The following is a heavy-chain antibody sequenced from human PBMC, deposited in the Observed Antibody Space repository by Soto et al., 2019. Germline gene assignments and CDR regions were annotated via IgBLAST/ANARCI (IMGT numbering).Heavy chain of an antibody. J-gene: IGHJ5*02. Sequence: QVQLVQSGAEVKKPGSSVKVSCKASGGTFSSYTISWVRQAPGQGLEWMGRIIPILGIANYAQKFQGRVTIPADKSTSTAYMELSSLRSEDTAVYYCAREVATIRNWFDPWGQGTLVTVSS. CDR3: AREVATIRNWFDP. CDR1: GGTFSSYT. CDR2: IIPILGIA. V-gene: IGHV1-69*02. D-gene: IGHD5-12*01.